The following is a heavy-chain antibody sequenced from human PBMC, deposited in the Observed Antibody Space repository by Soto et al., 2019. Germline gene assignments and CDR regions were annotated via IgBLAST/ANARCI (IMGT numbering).Heavy chain of an antibody. V-gene: IGHV4-34*01. D-gene: IGHD3-10*01. Sequence: SETLSLTCAVYGGSFSGYYWSWIRQPPGKGLEWIGEINHSGSTNYNPSLKSRVTISVDTSKNQFSLKLSSVTAADTAVYYCARGPRLLWFGESHYRGWFDPWGQGTLVTVSS. CDR3: ARGPRLLWFGESHYRGWFDP. CDR1: GGSFSGYY. J-gene: IGHJ5*02. CDR2: INHSGST.